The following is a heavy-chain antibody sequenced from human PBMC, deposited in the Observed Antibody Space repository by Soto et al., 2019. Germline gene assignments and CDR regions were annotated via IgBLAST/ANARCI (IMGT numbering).Heavy chain of an antibody. J-gene: IGHJ4*02. CDR3: ARDFRGYSGYEGY. Sequence: GESLKISCAASGFTFSSYSMNWVRQAPGKGLEWVSSISSSSSYIYYADSVKGRFTISRDNAKNSLYLQMNSLRAEDTAVYYCARDFRGYSGYEGYWGQGTLVTVSS. V-gene: IGHV3-21*01. D-gene: IGHD5-12*01. CDR2: ISSSSSYI. CDR1: GFTFSSYS.